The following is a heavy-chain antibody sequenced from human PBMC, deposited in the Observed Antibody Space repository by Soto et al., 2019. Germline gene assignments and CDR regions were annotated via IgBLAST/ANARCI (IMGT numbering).Heavy chain of an antibody. CDR1: GFTFSSYG. Sequence: QVQLVESGGGVVQPGMSLRLSCAASGFTFSSYGMHWVRQAPGKGLEWVAVISYDGSNKYYADSVKGRFTISRDNSKNTLYLQMNSLRAEDTAVYYCAKDFSGALDYWGQGTLVTVSS. J-gene: IGHJ4*02. D-gene: IGHD2-15*01. CDR2: ISYDGSNK. V-gene: IGHV3-30*18. CDR3: AKDFSGALDY.